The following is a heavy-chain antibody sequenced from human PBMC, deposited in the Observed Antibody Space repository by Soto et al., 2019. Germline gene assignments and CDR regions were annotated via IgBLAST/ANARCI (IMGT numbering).Heavy chain of an antibody. CDR2: IYYSGST. CDR1: GDSISSYY. J-gene: IGHJ4*02. Sequence: SETLSLTCIVSGDSISSYYWSWVRQPPGKGLEWIGYIYYSGSTNYNPSLKSRVTISVDTSKNQFSLKLNSVTAADTAVYYCATSPLGDTAMVLWGQGTLVTVSS. CDR3: ATSPLGDTAMVL. D-gene: IGHD5-18*01. V-gene: IGHV4-59*01.